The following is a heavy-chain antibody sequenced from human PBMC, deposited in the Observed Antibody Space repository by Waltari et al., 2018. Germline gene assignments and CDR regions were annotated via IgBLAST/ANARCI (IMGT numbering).Heavy chain of an antibody. Sequence: QLQLQESGPGLVKPSETLSLTCTVSGASISSINDYWAWIRQPPGKGLEWIGSIYRSSRENPPYNPSLKSRVTISVDTSKNQFSLNLRSVTAADPAVYYGGRHERSRGSWDYYNDMAVWGHGTTVTVSS. CDR1: GASISSINDY. V-gene: IGHV4-39*01. CDR3: GRHERSRGSWDYYNDMAV. CDR2: IYRSSRENP. J-gene: IGHJ6*02. D-gene: IGHD1-26*01.